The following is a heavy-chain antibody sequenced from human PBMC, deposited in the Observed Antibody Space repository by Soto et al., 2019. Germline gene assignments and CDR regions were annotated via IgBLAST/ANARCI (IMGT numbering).Heavy chain of an antibody. V-gene: IGHV3-33*01. J-gene: IGHJ4*02. CDR1: GFTFSRHA. D-gene: IGHD2-15*01. CDR2: IWYHGVDK. Sequence: QVQLVESGGGVVQPERSLRLSCAASGFTFSRHAMHWVRQAPGRGLEWVAVIWYHGVDKYYADSVKGRFTISRDNSKNTVYLQMNSLRREDTAVYYCATGFLGFCTGGNCPLDSWGQGSLVTVSS. CDR3: ATGFLGFCTGGNCPLDS.